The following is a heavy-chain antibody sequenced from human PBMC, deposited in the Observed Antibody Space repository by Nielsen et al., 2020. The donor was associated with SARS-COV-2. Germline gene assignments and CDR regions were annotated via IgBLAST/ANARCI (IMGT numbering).Heavy chain of an antibody. CDR3: AREDVGRDGTSWLDH. V-gene: IGHV1-8*02. J-gene: IGHJ5*02. Sequence: ASVKVSCKASGYTFTSYYLHWVRQAPGQGLEWMGWMSPNSGNIGYAQKFQGRLTVTRNTSISTVYMELSSLRSDDTAVYFCAREDVGRDGTSWLDHWGQGALVTVSS. CDR1: GYTFTSYY. D-gene: IGHD5-24*01. CDR2: MSPNSGNI.